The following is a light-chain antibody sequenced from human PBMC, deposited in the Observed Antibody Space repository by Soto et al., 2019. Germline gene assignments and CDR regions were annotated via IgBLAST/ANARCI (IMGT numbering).Light chain of an antibody. CDR2: GAS. J-gene: IGKJ2*01. V-gene: IGKV3-20*01. Sequence: EFVLTQSPGTLSLSPGERAALSYRASQSVSNNYLAWYQQKPGQAPRLLIYGASNRATGIPDRSGCGVGLPAWHSCGTGLELGGVPVFYWQQSASSPPTFRQGTKVDIK. CDR1: QSVSNNY. CDR3: QQSASSPPT.